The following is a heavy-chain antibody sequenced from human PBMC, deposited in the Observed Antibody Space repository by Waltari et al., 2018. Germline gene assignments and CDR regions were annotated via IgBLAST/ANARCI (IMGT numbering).Heavy chain of an antibody. CDR2: ISVSGNRE. Sequence: EVYLVESGGGLEQPGGSLRLSCSASGFMFRAYEMNWVRQAAGKGLEWIAYISVSGNREYYADSVKGRFTISRDNARDLVFLQMYNLRAEDTALYYCAGMMPKYTSGWALDYWGQGTLVTVAS. V-gene: IGHV3-48*03. CDR1: GFMFRAYE. D-gene: IGHD6-19*01. CDR3: AGMMPKYTSGWALDY. J-gene: IGHJ4*02.